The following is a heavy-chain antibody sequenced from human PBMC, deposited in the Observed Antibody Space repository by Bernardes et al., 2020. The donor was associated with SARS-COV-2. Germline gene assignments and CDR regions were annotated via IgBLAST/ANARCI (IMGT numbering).Heavy chain of an antibody. D-gene: IGHD4-17*01. J-gene: IGHJ4*02. CDR3: AREMTTVTTDYFDY. Sequence: SLLRSCAASGFTFRSSSMNWVRQAPGQGLEWVSSISSSSSYLYYADSVKGRFTISRDNAKNSLYLQMNSLRAEDTAVYYCAREMTTVTTDYFDYWGQGTLVTVSS. CDR2: ISSSSSYL. CDR1: GFTFRSSS. V-gene: IGHV3-21*01.